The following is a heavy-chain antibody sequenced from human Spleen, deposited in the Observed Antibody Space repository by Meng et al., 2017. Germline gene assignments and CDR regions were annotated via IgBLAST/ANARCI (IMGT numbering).Heavy chain of an antibody. Sequence: QVQLQESGPGLVKPSGTLSLTCAISGGSISSNNWWSWVRRAPGKGLEWIGEIYQTGSANYNPSLKSRVTISVDKSKTQLSLKVYSVTAADTAVYYCARGNDEHTYAYSYFHHWGRGTLVTVSS. CDR3: ARGNDEHTYAYSYFHH. CDR2: IYQTGSA. CDR1: GGSISSNNW. D-gene: IGHD3-16*01. V-gene: IGHV4-4*02. J-gene: IGHJ1*01.